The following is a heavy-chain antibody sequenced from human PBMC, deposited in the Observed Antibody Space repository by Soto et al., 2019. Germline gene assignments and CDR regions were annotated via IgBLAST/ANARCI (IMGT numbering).Heavy chain of an antibody. Sequence: QVHLQESGPGLVKPSQTLSLTCTVCGGSIRGGEYDWSWISQPPGKGLEWIGNIYYSGSTYYNSSLTSRVTISVDTSKNQFSLKLRSVTAADTAVYYCASRHSSPYFDYWGQGTLVTVSS. D-gene: IGHD6-13*01. CDR3: ASRHSSPYFDY. J-gene: IGHJ4*02. CDR1: GGSIRGGEYD. V-gene: IGHV4-30-4*01. CDR2: IYYSGST.